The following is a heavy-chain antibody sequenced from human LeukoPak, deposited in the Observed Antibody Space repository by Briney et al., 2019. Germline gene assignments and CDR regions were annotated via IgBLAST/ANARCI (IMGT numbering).Heavy chain of an antibody. V-gene: IGHV3-30*03. CDR1: GFTFSSYG. CDR2: ISYDGGNK. CDR3: ASRGCSGGSCYFTLDY. D-gene: IGHD2-15*01. J-gene: IGHJ4*02. Sequence: PGRSLRLSCAASGFTFSSYGMHWVRQAPGKGLEWVAVISYDGGNKYYADSVKGRFTISRDNSKNTLYLQMNSLRAEDTAVYYCASRGCSGGSCYFTLDYWGQGTLVTVSS.